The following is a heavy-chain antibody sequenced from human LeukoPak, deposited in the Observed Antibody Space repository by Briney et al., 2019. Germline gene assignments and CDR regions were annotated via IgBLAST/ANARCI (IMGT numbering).Heavy chain of an antibody. Sequence: SETLSLTCAVYGGSFSGYYWSWIRQPPGRGLECIGEINHSGSTNYNPSLKSRVTISVDTSKNQFSLKLSSVTAADTAVYCCARAAAMVRGMYYFDYWGQGTLVTVSS. CDR3: ARAAAMVRGMYYFDY. CDR2: INHSGST. V-gene: IGHV4-34*01. D-gene: IGHD3-10*01. J-gene: IGHJ4*02. CDR1: GGSFSGYY.